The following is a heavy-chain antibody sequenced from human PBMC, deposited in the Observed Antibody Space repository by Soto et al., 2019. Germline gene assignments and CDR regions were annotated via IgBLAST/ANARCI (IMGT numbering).Heavy chain of an antibody. CDR3: AREISAYLDL. D-gene: IGHD3-22*01. CDR1: GGPVSGGSYY. Sequence: EALGRTCTVSGGPVSGGSYYGTWIRQPPGKGLEWSGYVFYSGSTYYNPSLKSRVTISLDTSKNQFSLKLTSMTAADTAVYYCAREISAYLDLWGQGTLVTVYS. CDR2: VFYSGST. V-gene: IGHV4-61*01. J-gene: IGHJ5*02.